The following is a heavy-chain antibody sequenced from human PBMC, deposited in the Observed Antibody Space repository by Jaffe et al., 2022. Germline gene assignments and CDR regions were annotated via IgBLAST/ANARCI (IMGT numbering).Heavy chain of an antibody. CDR1: GFTFSSYG. Sequence: QVQLVESGGGVVQPGGSLRLSCAASGFTFSSYGMHWVRQAPGKGLEWVAFIRYDGSNKYYADSVKGRFTISRDNSKNTLYLQMNSLRAEDTAVYYCAKDNYYDSSGYHGELSGAFDIWGQGTMVTVSS. J-gene: IGHJ3*02. CDR3: AKDNYYDSSGYHGELSGAFDI. D-gene: IGHD3-22*01. V-gene: IGHV3-30*02. CDR2: IRYDGSNK.